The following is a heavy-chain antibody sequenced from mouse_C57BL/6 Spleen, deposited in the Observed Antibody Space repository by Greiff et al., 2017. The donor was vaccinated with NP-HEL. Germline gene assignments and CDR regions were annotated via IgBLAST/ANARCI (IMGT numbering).Heavy chain of an antibody. CDR3: ARGWYFDY. CDR2: IYPSDSET. V-gene: IGHV1-61*01. Sequence: QVQLQQPGAELVRPGSSVKLSCKASGYTFTSYWMDWVKQRPGQGLEWIGNIYPSDSETHYNQKFKDKATLTVDKSSSTAYMQLSSLTSEDSAVYYCARGWYFDYWGQGTTLTVSS. J-gene: IGHJ2*01. D-gene: IGHD1-1*02. CDR1: GYTFTSYW.